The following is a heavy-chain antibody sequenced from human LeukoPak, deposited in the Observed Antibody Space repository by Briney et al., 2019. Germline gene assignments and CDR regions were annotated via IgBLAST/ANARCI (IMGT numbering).Heavy chain of an antibody. J-gene: IGHJ4*02. CDR3: AREIY. CDR1: GFTFSDYY. Sequence: GGSLRLSCAASGFTFSDYYMSWVRQAPGKGLEWVAVISYDGSNKYYADSVKGRFTISRDNSKNTLYLQMNSLRAEDTAVYYCAREIYWGQGTLVTVSS. CDR2: ISYDGSNK. V-gene: IGHV3-30-3*01.